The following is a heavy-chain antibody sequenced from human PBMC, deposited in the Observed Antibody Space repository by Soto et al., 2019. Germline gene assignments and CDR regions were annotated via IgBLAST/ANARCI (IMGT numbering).Heavy chain of an antibody. Sequence: SVKVSCKPSGTTFDSFTFSWVRQAPGQGLEWMGGFVPMFGSASIAQRFQGRVRVTADASTGTGFMELSDLRSEDSAIYYCAREDDTTGHYSWFDPWGPGTLVTVSS. V-gene: IGHV1-69*13. CDR3: AREDDTTGHYSWFDP. J-gene: IGHJ5*02. D-gene: IGHD3-9*01. CDR2: FVPMFGSA. CDR1: GTTFDSFT.